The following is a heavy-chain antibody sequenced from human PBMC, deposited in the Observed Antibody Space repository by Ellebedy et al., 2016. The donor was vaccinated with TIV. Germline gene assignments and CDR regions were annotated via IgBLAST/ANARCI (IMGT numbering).Heavy chain of an antibody. J-gene: IGHJ3*02. CDR2: VNHSGST. Sequence: MPSETLSLTCAVYGGSFRGYYWSWIRQPPGKGLEWIGEVNHSGSTNYNPSLKSRVTISVDTSKNQFSLKLSSVTAADTAVYYCARTSTVTHPDDAFDIWGQGTMVTVSS. CDR1: GGSFRGYY. CDR3: ARTSTVTHPDDAFDI. D-gene: IGHD4-17*01. V-gene: IGHV4-34*01.